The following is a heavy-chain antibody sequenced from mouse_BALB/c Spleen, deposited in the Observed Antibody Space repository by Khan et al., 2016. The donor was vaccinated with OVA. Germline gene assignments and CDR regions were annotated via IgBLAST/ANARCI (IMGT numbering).Heavy chain of an antibody. CDR3: ARHGYVVWFAY. CDR2: IDPFNGGT. V-gene: IGHV1S135*01. J-gene: IGHJ3*01. Sequence: VQLQQSGPELMKPGASVKISCKASGYSFTSYYIHWVKQSHGKSLEWIGDIDPFNGGTTYNQKFKGKATLTVDKSSSTAYMHLSSLTSEDSAVYYCARHGYVVWFAYWGQGTLVTVSA. D-gene: IGHD2-2*01. CDR1: GYSFTSYY.